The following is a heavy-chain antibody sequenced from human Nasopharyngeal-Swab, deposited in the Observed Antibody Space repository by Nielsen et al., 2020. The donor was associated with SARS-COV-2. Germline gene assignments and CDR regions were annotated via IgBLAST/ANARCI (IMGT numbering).Heavy chain of an antibody. V-gene: IGHV3-7*01. Sequence: GESLKISCAASGFTFSSYSMNWVRQAPGKGLEWVANIKQDGSEKYYVDSVKGRFTISRDNAKNSLYLQMNSLRAEDTAVYYCARDPTAAGIFDYWGQGTLVTVSS. CDR2: IKQDGSEK. D-gene: IGHD6-13*01. J-gene: IGHJ4*02. CDR1: GFTFSSYS. CDR3: ARDPTAAGIFDY.